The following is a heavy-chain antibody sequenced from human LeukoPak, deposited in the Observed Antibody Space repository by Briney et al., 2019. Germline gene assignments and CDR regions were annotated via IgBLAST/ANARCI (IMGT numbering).Heavy chain of an antibody. Sequence: GGSLRLSCAVSGFTLSNYSMNWVRQAPGRGLEWISYISGSGFTIHYADSVKGRFTISRDNAKNSLYLQMNSLRADDSAVYYCARYCTFRTCSATQFDAWGQGTLVTVSS. CDR2: ISGSGFTI. CDR1: GFTLSNYS. V-gene: IGHV3-48*04. CDR3: ARYCTFRTCSATQFDA. D-gene: IGHD2-8*01. J-gene: IGHJ5*02.